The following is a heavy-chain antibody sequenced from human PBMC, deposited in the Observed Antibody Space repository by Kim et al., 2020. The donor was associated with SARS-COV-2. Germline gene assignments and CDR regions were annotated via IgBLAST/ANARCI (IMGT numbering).Heavy chain of an antibody. J-gene: IGHJ4*02. CDR3: AKAPGFIVVAVATTSNFDS. CDR1: GFTFSTYA. CDR2: ISGSGGST. Sequence: GGSLRLSCAASGFTFSTYAMSWVRQAPGKGLEWVSGISGSGGSTFYADSVKGRFTISRDNSKNTLFLQMNSLRVDDTAFYYCAKAPGFIVVAVATTSNFDSWGQGTLVTVSS. D-gene: IGHD2-15*01. V-gene: IGHV3-23*01.